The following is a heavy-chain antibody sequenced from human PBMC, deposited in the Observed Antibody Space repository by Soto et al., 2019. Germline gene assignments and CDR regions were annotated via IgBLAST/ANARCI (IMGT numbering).Heavy chain of an antibody. Sequence: QITLKESGPTLVKPTQTLTLTCTFSGFSLSTSGVGVGWIRQPPGKALEWLALIYWDDDKRYSPSLKSRLTNPKDTSKYQGVLTRTNIDPVDTATYYCAHRTDHSIGPANFDYWGQGTLVTVSS. CDR1: GFSLSTSGVG. V-gene: IGHV2-5*02. D-gene: IGHD2-15*01. CDR2: IYWDDDK. CDR3: AHRTDHSIGPANFDY. J-gene: IGHJ4*02.